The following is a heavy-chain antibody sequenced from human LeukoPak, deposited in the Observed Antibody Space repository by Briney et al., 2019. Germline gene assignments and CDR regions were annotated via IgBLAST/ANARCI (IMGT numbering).Heavy chain of an antibody. CDR2: IYHSGST. D-gene: IGHD6-19*01. CDR3: PRDTVTGKKTFDY. CDR1: GYSMRGGYY. Sequence: SETLSLTCAVSGYSMRGGYYWGWIRQPPGKGLEWIGSIYHSGSTYYNPSLESRVTISVDTSRNQFSLKLNSVPAADTAVYHCPRDTVTGKKTFDYWGQGTLVTVSS. J-gene: IGHJ4*02. V-gene: IGHV4-38-2*01.